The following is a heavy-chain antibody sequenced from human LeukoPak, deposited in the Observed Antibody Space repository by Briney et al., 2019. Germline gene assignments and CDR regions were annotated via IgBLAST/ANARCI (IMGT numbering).Heavy chain of an antibody. CDR2: INPNSGGT. CDR3: ARDLYGGTSATFDY. CDR1: GGTFSTYA. V-gene: IGHV1-2*02. Sequence: ASVKVSCKASGGTFSTYAISWVRQAPGQGLEWMGWINPNSGGTYYAQKFQGRVTMTSDTSISTAYMELSRLRSDNTAVYYCARDLYGGTSATFDYWGQGTLVTVSS. D-gene: IGHD4-23*01. J-gene: IGHJ4*02.